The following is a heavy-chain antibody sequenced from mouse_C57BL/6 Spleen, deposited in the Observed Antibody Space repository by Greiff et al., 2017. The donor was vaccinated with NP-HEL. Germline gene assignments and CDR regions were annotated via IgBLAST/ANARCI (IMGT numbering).Heavy chain of an antibody. V-gene: IGHV1-69*01. CDR2: IDPSDSDT. Sequence: QVQLQQPGAELVMPGASVKLSCKASGYTFTSYWMHWVKQRPGQGLEWIGEIDPSDSDTNYNQKFKGKATLTVDKSSSTAYMQLSSLTSEDSAVYYGAIGTVEPFAYWGQGTLVTVSA. CDR1: GYTFTSYW. J-gene: IGHJ3*01. CDR3: AIGTVEPFAY. D-gene: IGHD1-1*01.